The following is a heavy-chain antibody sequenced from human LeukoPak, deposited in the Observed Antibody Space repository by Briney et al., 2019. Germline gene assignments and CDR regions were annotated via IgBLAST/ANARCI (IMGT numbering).Heavy chain of an antibody. V-gene: IGHV4-31*03. CDR1: GGSISSGGYY. D-gene: IGHD3-22*01. J-gene: IGHJ4*02. CDR2: IYYSGST. Sequence: PSETLSLTCTVSGGSISSGGYYWSWIRQHPGKGLEWIGYIYYSGSTYYNPSLKSRVIISVDTSKNQFSLRLSPVTAADTAVYYCARGHDYDSSAYYYFDYWGQGTLVTVSS. CDR3: ARGHDYDSSAYYYFDY.